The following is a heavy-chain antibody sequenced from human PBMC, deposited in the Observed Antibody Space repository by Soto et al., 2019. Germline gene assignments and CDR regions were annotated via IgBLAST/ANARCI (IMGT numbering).Heavy chain of an antibody. J-gene: IGHJ4*02. CDR3: SRDVVVGAKALNY. Sequence: VSLRLSCAASGFTFSNYWTTGVRQAPGKGLEWVANIKEDGSEKHYVDSVKGRFTISRDNAKNSLYLQMNSLRVEDTAVYFCSRDVVVGAKALNYWGQGALVTVSS. CDR1: GFTFSNYW. V-gene: IGHV3-7*01. CDR2: IKEDGSEK. D-gene: IGHD2-15*01.